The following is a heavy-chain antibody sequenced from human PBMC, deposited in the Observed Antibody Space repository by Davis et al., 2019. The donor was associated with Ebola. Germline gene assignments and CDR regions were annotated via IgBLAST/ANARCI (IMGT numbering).Heavy chain of an antibody. J-gene: IGHJ4*02. V-gene: IGHV3-13*01. Sequence: GGSLRLSCAASGFAFSNYDMNWVRQATGKGLEWLSATGTIPGDTYYLPSVRVRFTVSRDDAKNSFYLQMDSLTAEDTAVYYCARAPPGSRFRLDHWGQGTLVTVSS. D-gene: IGHD1-1*01. CDR2: TGTIPGDT. CDR1: GFAFSNYD. CDR3: ARAPPGSRFRLDH.